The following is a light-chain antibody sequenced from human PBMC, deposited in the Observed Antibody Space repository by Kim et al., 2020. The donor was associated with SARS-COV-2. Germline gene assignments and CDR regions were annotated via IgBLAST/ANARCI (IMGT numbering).Light chain of an antibody. CDR1: NIGGHS. CDR2: YDS. CDR3: QVWDTDTDHYG. J-gene: IGLJ1*01. Sequence: SYELTQPPSVSVAPGQTARITCGGNNIGGHSVHWYQQKPGQAPVLVIYYDSDRPSGIPERFSGSKSANTATLTISRVEAGDEADYYCQVWDTDTDHYGFGTGTKVTVL. V-gene: IGLV3-21*01.